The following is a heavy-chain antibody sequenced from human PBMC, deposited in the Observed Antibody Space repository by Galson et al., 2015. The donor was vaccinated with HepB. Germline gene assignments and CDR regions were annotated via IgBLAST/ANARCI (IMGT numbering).Heavy chain of an antibody. V-gene: IGHV3-30*18. CDR2: ISYDGSKK. Sequence: SLRLSCAASGFTFRSYGMEWVRQAPGKGLEWLAGISYDGSKKYYAESVKGRFTISRDNPKNTVYLQMDSLRAEDTAVYYCAKDYSSSYYYFDYWGQGTLVTVSS. CDR3: AKDYSSSYYYFDY. D-gene: IGHD6-13*01. CDR1: GFTFRSYG. J-gene: IGHJ4*02.